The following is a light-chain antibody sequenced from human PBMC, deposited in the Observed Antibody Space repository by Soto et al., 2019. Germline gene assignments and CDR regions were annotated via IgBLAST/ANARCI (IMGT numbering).Light chain of an antibody. J-gene: IGKJ4*01. Sequence: EMVMTQAPSTLSVSPGERATLSCRASQSVSSDLAWYEQKPGQAPRLLIYGASTRATGIPARFSGSGSGTEFTLTISSLQSEDFAVYYCQQYNNWPLTFGGGTNVDIK. CDR3: QQYNNWPLT. CDR1: QSVSSD. CDR2: GAS. V-gene: IGKV3-15*01.